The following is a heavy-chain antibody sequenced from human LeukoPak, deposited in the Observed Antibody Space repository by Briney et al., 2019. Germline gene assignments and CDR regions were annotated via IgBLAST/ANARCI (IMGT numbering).Heavy chain of an antibody. CDR3: AGDSSGWPYYFDY. CDR2: IKQDGSKK. CDR1: GFTFSSYW. D-gene: IGHD6-19*01. Sequence: GGSLRLSCAASGFTFSSYWMSWVRQAPGKGLEWVANIKQDGSKKYYVDSVKGRFAISRDNAKNSLYLQMNSLRAEDTAVYYCAGDSSGWPYYFDYWGQGTLVTVSS. V-gene: IGHV3-7*04. J-gene: IGHJ4*02.